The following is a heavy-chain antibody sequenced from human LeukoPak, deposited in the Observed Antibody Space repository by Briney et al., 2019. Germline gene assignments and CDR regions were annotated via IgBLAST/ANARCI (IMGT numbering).Heavy chain of an antibody. CDR3: ARGVRIAVAGNIDY. Sequence: GGSLRLSCAASGCTFSSYEMNWVRGAPGKGLEWVSYISSSGSTMYYADSVKGRFTISRDNSKNTLYLQMNSLRAEDTAVYYCARGVRIAVAGNIDYWGQGTLVTVSS. CDR1: GCTFSSYE. V-gene: IGHV3-48*03. CDR2: ISSSGSTM. D-gene: IGHD6-19*01. J-gene: IGHJ4*02.